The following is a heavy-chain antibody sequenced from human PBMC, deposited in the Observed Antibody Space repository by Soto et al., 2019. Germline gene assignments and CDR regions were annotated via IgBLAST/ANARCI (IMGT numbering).Heavy chain of an antibody. Sequence: GASVKVSCKASGYTFTSYGISWVRQAPGQGLEWMGWISAYNGNANYAQKLQGRVTMTTDTSTSTAYMELRSLRSDDTAVYYCARQPGIAVAGCFDYWGQGTLVTVSS. V-gene: IGHV1-18*01. CDR1: GYTFTSYG. J-gene: IGHJ4*02. D-gene: IGHD6-19*01. CDR2: ISAYNGNA. CDR3: ARQPGIAVAGCFDY.